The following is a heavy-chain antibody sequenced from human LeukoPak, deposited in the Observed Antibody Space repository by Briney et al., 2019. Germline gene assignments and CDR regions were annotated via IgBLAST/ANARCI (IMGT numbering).Heavy chain of an antibody. V-gene: IGHV4-4*02. CDR3: ARYDFYYYYMDV. CDR1: GGSISSSNW. CDR2: ICHSGST. J-gene: IGHJ6*03. Sequence: SETLSLTCAVSGGSISSSNWWSWVLQAPGRGLEWIGEICHSGSTNYNPSLKSRVTISVDKSKNQFPLKLSSVTAADTAVYYCARYDFYYYYMDVWGKGTTVTVSS.